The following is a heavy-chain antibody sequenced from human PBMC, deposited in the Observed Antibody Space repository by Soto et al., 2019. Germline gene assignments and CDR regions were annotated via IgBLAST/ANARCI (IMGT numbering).Heavy chain of an antibody. D-gene: IGHD1-26*01. V-gene: IGHV4-59*01. CDR1: GGSFSSYY. CDR3: ARELVGANYYYGMDV. J-gene: IGHJ6*02. CDR2: IYYSGST. Sequence: SETLSLTCAVYGGSFSSYYWSWIRQPPGKGLEWIGYIYYSGSTNYNPSLKSRVTISVDTSKNQFSLKLSSVTAADTAVYYCARELVGANYYYGMDVWGQGTTVTVSS.